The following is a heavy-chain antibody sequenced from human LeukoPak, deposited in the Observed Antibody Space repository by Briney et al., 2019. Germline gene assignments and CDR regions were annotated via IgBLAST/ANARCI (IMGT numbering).Heavy chain of an antibody. CDR3: ARDRRQMTTVTAFDY. CDR1: GFTFSSYS. Sequence: GGSLRLSCAASGFTFSSYSMNWVRQAPGKGLEWVSSISSSSSYIYYADSVKDRFTISRDNAKNSLYLQMNSLRAEDTAVYYCARDRRQMTTVTAFDYWGQGTLVTVSS. CDR2: ISSSSSYI. V-gene: IGHV3-21*01. D-gene: IGHD4-17*01. J-gene: IGHJ4*02.